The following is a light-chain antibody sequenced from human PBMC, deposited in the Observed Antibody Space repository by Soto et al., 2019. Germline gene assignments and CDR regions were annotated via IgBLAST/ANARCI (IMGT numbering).Light chain of an antibody. V-gene: IGKV3-11*01. J-gene: IGKJ1*01. CDR3: QQRSNCPWT. Sequence: EIVLTQAPATLSFSPRERLKLSCRASQSVSSYLAWYQQKPGQAPRLLIYDASNRATGIPARFSGSGSGTDFTLTISSLEPEDFAVYYCQQRSNCPWTFGQGTKVDI. CDR2: DAS. CDR1: QSVSSY.